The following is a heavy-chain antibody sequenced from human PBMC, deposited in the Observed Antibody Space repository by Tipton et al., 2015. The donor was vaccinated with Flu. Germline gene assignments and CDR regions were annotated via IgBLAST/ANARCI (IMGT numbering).Heavy chain of an antibody. Sequence: SLRLSCAASGFTFSSYEMNWVRQAPGKGLEWVSYISSSGSTIYYADSVKGRFTISRDNAKNSLYLQMNSLRAEDTAVYYCARYCSSTSCYWWVGMDVWGQGTMVTVSS. J-gene: IGHJ6*02. CDR2: ISSSGSTI. D-gene: IGHD2-2*01. CDR1: GFTFSSYE. CDR3: ARYCSSTSCYWWVGMDV. V-gene: IGHV3-48*03.